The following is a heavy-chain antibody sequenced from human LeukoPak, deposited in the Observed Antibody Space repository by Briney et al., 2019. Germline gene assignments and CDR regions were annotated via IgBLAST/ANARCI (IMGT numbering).Heavy chain of an antibody. CDR1: GGSVSSGSHY. CDR3: ARVPYSGYEFTIDS. D-gene: IGHD5-12*01. V-gene: IGHV4-61*01. J-gene: IGHJ4*02. CDR2: IYYRGTT. Sequence: SETLSLTCTVSGGSVSSGSHYWNWIRQSPGRGLEWIGHIYYRGTTNYTPSLKSRVSMSLHTSENQFSLKLSSVTAADTAVYYCARVPYSGYEFTIDSWGQGTLVTVSS.